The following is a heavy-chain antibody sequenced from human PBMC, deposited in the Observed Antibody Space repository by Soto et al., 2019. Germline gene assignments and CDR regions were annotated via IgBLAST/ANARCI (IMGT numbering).Heavy chain of an antibody. CDR3: ASHSDASGYAVDY. D-gene: IGHD5-12*01. J-gene: IGHJ4*02. V-gene: IGHV4-30-2*01. CDR1: GGSIRSGGYC. Sequence: TLSLTCAVSGGSIRSGGYCLSWILQPPGKGLEWIGYIYHSGSTYYNPSLKRRVTISVDRSKNQFSLKLSSVTAADTAVYYCASHSDASGYAVDYGGQGNMVTVSS. CDR2: IYHSGST.